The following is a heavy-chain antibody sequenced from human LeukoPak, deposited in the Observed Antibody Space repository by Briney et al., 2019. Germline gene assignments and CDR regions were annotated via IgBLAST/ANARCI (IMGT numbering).Heavy chain of an antibody. CDR2: ISGSGGST. Sequence: GGSLRLSCAASGFTFSSYARSWVRQAPGKGLEWVSAISGSGGSTYYADSVKGRFTISRDNSKNTLYLQMNSLRAEDTAVYYCAKGPYGDYAGWYFQHWGQGTLVTVSS. J-gene: IGHJ1*01. D-gene: IGHD4-17*01. CDR1: GFTFSSYA. V-gene: IGHV3-23*01. CDR3: AKGPYGDYAGWYFQH.